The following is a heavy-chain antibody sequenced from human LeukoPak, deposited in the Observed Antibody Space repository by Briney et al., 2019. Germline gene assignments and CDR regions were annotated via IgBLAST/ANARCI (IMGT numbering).Heavy chain of an antibody. CDR3: ARDRDISLSYFAY. CDR1: GFSFSTYS. J-gene: IGHJ4*02. Sequence: AGGSLRLSCAASGFSFSTYSMNWVRQAPGKGLEWVSYISYSSNTIYYADSVKGRFTVSRDNAKNSLYLQMNSLRAEDTAVYYCARDRDISLSYFAYWGQGTLVTVSS. CDR2: ISYSSNTI. V-gene: IGHV3-48*01. D-gene: IGHD5-12*01.